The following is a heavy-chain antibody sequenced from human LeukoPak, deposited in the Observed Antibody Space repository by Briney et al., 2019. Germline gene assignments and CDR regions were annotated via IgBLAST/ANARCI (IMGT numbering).Heavy chain of an antibody. Sequence: GGSLRLSCAASGFTFSSYSMNWVRQAPGKGLGWVSSINSSSGYIYYADSVKGRFTISRDTAKNSLYLQMNSLRAEDTAVYYCARDADITMSVGMDVWGKGTTVTISS. CDR2: INSSSGYI. J-gene: IGHJ6*03. CDR1: GFTFSSYS. V-gene: IGHV3-21*01. D-gene: IGHD3-10*02. CDR3: ARDADITMSVGMDV.